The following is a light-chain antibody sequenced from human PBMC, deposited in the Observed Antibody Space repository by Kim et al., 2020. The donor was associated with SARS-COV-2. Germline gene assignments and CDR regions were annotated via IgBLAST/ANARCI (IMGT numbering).Light chain of an antibody. CDR2: DVS. V-gene: IGLV2-11*01. J-gene: IGLJ2*01. CDR3: CSYAGSYTEV. CDR1: SSDVGGYNY. Sequence: QSALTQPRSVSGSPGQSVPISCTGTSSDVGGYNYVSWYQQHPGKAPKLMISDVSERPSGVPDRFSGSKSGNTASLTISGLQAEDEADYYCCSYAGSYTEVFGGGTQLTVL.